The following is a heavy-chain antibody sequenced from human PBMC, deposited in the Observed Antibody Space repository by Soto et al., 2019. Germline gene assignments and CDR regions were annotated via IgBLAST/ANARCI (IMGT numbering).Heavy chain of an antibody. CDR3: AKDAVSRDGVWLAHD. Sequence: GGSLRLSCAASGFTFSDYAMIWVRQAPGKGLEWVSGLYGDGNGIHYADSVKGRFTISRDNYENSVYLQMNSLRVEDTAVYYCAKDAVSRDGVWLAHDWGQGAVVTVSS. V-gene: IGHV3-23*01. CDR1: GFTFSDYA. CDR2: LYGDGNGI. D-gene: IGHD5-12*01. J-gene: IGHJ4*02.